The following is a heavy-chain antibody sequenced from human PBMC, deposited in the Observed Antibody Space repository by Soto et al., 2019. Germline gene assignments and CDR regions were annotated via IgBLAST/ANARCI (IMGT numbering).Heavy chain of an antibody. V-gene: IGHV3-72*01. J-gene: IGHJ6*03. CDR2: TRNKANSYTT. CDR3: AREDSPMITFGGAFYYYYYMDV. Sequence: GGSLRLSCAASGFTFSDHYMDWVRQAPGKGLEWVGRTRNKANSYTTEYAASVKGRFTISRDDSKNSLYLQMNSLKTEDTAVYYCAREDSPMITFGGAFYYYYYMDVWGKGTTVTVSS. CDR1: GFTFSDHY. D-gene: IGHD3-16*01.